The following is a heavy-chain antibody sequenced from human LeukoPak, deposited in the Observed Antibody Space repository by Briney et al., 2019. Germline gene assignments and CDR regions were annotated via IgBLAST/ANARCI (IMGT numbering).Heavy chain of an antibody. V-gene: IGHV3-30*18. CDR2: ISYDGSNK. J-gene: IGHJ4*02. CDR1: GFTFSSYG. Sequence: PGRSLRLSCAASGFTFSSYGMYRVRQAPGKGLEWVAVISYDGSNKYYADSVKGRFTISRDNSKNTLYLQMNSLRAEDTAVYYCAKAKTSLMTTVTSYFDYWGQGTLVTVSS. CDR3: AKAKTSLMTTVTSYFDY. D-gene: IGHD4-17*01.